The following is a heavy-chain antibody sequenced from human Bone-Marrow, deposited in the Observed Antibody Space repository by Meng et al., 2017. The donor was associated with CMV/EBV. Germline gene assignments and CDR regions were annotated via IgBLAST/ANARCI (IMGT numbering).Heavy chain of an antibody. Sequence: GESLKISCAASGFTFSDHYMDWVRQAPGKGLEWVGRTRNKANSYTTEYAASVKGRFTISRDDSKNSLYLQMNSLRAEDTAVYYCARDGSKPLRIVVVPAGMDVWGQGTTVTVSS. D-gene: IGHD2-2*01. CDR3: ARDGSKPLRIVVVPAGMDV. V-gene: IGHV3-72*01. J-gene: IGHJ6*02. CDR1: GFTFSDHY. CDR2: TRNKANSYTT.